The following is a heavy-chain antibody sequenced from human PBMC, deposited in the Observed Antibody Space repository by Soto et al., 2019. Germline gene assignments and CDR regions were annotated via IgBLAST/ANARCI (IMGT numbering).Heavy chain of an antibody. D-gene: IGHD3-16*01. CDR1: GYTFTNYW. CDR3: ARGKKVVDAWGWFEY. V-gene: IGHV5-51*01. Sequence: EVQLVQSGAEVRTAGESLRISCKGSGYTFTNYWIGWVRQPPGKGLEYMGIIYLGDSDTRYSPSFRGQVTISADKSISTVYLHRSRLKASDTGMYYCARGKKVVDAWGWFEYWGQGNLLTVS. J-gene: IGHJ4*02. CDR2: IYLGDSDT.